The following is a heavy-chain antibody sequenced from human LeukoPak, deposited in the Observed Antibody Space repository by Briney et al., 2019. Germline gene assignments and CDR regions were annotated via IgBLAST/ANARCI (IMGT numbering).Heavy chain of an antibody. D-gene: IGHD5-12*01. CDR2: IYYSGST. CDR1: GGSISSYY. J-gene: IGHJ4*02. V-gene: IGHV4-59*08. CDR3: ARVAPLGYYFDY. Sequence: SETLSLTCTVSGGSISSYYWSWIRQPPGKGLEWIGYIYYSGSTNYNPSLKSRVTISVDTSKNQFSLKLSSVTAADTAVYYCARVAPLGYYFDYWGQGTLVTVSS.